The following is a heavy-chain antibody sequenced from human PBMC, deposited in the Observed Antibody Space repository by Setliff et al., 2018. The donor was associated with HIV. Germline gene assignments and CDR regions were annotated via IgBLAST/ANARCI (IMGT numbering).Heavy chain of an antibody. J-gene: IGHJ4*02. Sequence: GESLKISCKGSGYSFPNYWIGWVRQTPGKGLERVGVIFPDDSDTRYSPSFQGHVTISADKSISTAYLQWSSLKASDTAMYYCASGRKKNYDLFTGYYRILGVDFDYWGQGTLVTVSS. V-gene: IGHV5-51*01. CDR2: IFPDDSDT. CDR3: ASGRKKNYDLFTGYYRILGVDFDY. D-gene: IGHD3-9*01. CDR1: GYSFPNYW.